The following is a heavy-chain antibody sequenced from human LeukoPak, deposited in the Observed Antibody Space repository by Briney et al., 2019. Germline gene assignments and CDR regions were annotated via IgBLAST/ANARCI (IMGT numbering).Heavy chain of an antibody. J-gene: IGHJ4*02. D-gene: IGHD4/OR15-4a*01. CDR2: IYTSGST. V-gene: IGHV4-61*02. CDR1: GGSISSGSYY. Sequence: SETLSLTCTVSGGSISSGSYYWSWIRQPAGKGLEWIGRIYTSGSTNHNPSLKSRVTISVDTSKNQFSLKLSSVTAADTAMYYCARGCPNALDYYYLDYWGQGNLVTVSS. CDR3: ARGCPNALDYYYLDY.